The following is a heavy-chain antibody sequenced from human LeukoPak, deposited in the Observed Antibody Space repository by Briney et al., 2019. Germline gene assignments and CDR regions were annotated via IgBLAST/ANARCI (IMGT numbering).Heavy chain of an antibody. D-gene: IGHD3-3*01. J-gene: IGHJ4*02. CDR2: MNPSSGNT. CDR3: ARVDPDYDFWSGYYFNY. CDR1: GYTSTSYD. V-gene: IGHV1-8*01. Sequence: ASVKVSCKASGYTSTSYDINWVRQATGQGLEWMGWMNPSSGNTGYAQKFQGRVTMTRNTSISTAYMELSSLRSKDTAVYYCARVDPDYDFWSGYYFNYWGQGTLVTVSS.